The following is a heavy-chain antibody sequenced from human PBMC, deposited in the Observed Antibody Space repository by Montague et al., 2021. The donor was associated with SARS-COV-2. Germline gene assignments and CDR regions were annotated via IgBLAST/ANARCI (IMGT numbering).Heavy chain of an antibody. Sequence: SETRSLTCTVSGGSISSGTNYWSWIRQPPGKGLEWLGRIYYSGPTNYNPSLKSRVTMSVDTSKNQFSLILTSVTAADTAVYYCARDFSTTSGWYDVYYLDHWGLGVQVTVSS. V-gene: IGHV4-61*01. CDR3: ARDFSTTSGWYDVYYLDH. CDR1: GGSISSGTNY. J-gene: IGHJ4*02. CDR2: IYYSGPT. D-gene: IGHD6-19*01.